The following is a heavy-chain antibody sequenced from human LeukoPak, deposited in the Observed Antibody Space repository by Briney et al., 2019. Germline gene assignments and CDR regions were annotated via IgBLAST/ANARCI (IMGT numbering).Heavy chain of an antibody. CDR3: ARGVRDVASPLYYMDV. CDR2: IYYSGST. D-gene: IGHD3-10*01. J-gene: IGHJ6*03. V-gene: IGHV4-39*07. Sequence: PSETLSLTCTVSGGSISSSSYFWGWIRQPPGKGLEWIGSIYYSGSTYYNPSLKSRVTISVDTSKNQVSLKVSSVSAADTAVYYCARGVRDVASPLYYMDVWGKGTTVTVSS. CDR1: GGSISSSSYF.